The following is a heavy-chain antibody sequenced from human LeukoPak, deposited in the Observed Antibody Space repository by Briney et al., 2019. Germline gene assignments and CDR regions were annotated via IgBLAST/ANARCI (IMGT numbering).Heavy chain of an antibody. Sequence: PGRSLRLSCAATGFTFSRYSMGWVRQAPGRGLDWVSTIGGRGDTTFYADSVKGRFTISRDNSKDTVYLQMNSLGAEDTAVYYCAKEGLLGGYYFDLWGQGTLVTVSS. J-gene: IGHJ4*02. CDR3: AKEGLLGGYYFDL. D-gene: IGHD2-8*02. V-gene: IGHV3-23*01. CDR1: GFTFSRYS. CDR2: IGGRGDTT.